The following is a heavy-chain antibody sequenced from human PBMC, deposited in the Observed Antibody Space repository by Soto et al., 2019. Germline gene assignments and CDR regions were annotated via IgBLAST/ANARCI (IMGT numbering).Heavy chain of an antibody. J-gene: IGHJ4*02. CDR1: GFTFSSYS. V-gene: IGHV3-48*04. Sequence: PGGSLRLSCAASGFTFSSYSMNWVRQAPGKGLEWVSYISSSSSTIYYADSVKGRFTISRDNAKNSLYLQMNSLRAEDTAVYYCASHSSGYFVPFDYWGQGTLVTVSS. D-gene: IGHD3-22*01. CDR3: ASHSSGYFVPFDY. CDR2: ISSSSSTI.